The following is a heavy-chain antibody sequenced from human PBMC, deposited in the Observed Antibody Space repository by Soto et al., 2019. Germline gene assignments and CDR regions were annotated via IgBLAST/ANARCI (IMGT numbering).Heavy chain of an antibody. V-gene: IGHV4-34*01. CDR2: INHSGST. CDR3: ARAEGRKAFDY. CDR1: GGSFSGYY. Sequence: QVQLQQWGAGLLKPSETLSLTCAVYGGSFSGYYWSWIRQPPGKGLEWIGEINHSGSTNYNPSRKSRVTISVDTTNNRFSLKLSSVTAADTAVYYCARAEGRKAFDYWGQGTLVSVSS. J-gene: IGHJ4*02.